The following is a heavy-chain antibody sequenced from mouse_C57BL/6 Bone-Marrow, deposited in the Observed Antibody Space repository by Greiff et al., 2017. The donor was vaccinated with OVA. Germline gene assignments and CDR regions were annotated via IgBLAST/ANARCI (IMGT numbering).Heavy chain of an antibody. J-gene: IGHJ2*01. V-gene: IGHV7-3*01. CDR2: IRNKANGYTT. CDR3: ASTKDYFDY. CDR1: GFTFTDYY. Sequence: VMLVESGGGLVQPGGSLSLSCAASGFTFTDYYMSWVRPPPGTALEWLGFIRNKANGYTTEYSASVKGRFTISRDNSQSILYLQMNALRAEDSATYYCASTKDYFDYWGQGTTLTVSS.